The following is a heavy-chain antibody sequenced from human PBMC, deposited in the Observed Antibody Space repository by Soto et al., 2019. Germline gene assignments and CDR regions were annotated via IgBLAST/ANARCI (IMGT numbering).Heavy chain of an antibody. CDR2: IYYSGST. CDR3: ARGGVNYDILTAPSSRGPSTNCFDP. V-gene: IGHV4-59*01. D-gene: IGHD3-9*01. J-gene: IGHJ5*02. Sequence: SETLSLTCTVSGGSISRYYWSWIRQPPGKGLEWIGYIYYSGSTNYNPSLKSRVTISVDTSKNQFSLKLSSVTAADTAVYYCARGGVNYDILTAPSSRGPSTNCFDPWGPGTLVTVSS. CDR1: GGSISRYY.